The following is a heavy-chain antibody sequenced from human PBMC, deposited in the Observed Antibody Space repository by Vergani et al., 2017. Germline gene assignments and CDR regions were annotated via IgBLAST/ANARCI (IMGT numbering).Heavy chain of an antibody. V-gene: IGHV4-61*02. D-gene: IGHD5-18*01. CDR3: ARDIGVQLWFYDY. J-gene: IGHJ4*02. CDR2: IYTSGST. CDR1: GGSISSGSYY. Sequence: QVQLQESGPGLVKPSQTLSLTCTVSGGSISSGSYYWSWIRQPAGKGLEWIGRIYTSGSTNYNPSLKSRVTISVDTAKNQFSLKLSSVTAADTAVYYCARDIGVQLWFYDYWGQGTLVTVSS.